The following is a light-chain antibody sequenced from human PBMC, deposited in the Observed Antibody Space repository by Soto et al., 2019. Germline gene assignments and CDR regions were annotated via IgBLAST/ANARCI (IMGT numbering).Light chain of an antibody. CDR1: ISDVGGYNY. J-gene: IGLJ1*01. Sequence: QSVLTQPRSVSGSPGQSVTISCTGSISDVGGYNYVSWYQQHPGKAPKLMIYDVSKRPSGVPDRFSGSKSANTASLTISGLQAEDEADYYCCSYAGRDIHYVCVGGTKVTVL. CDR2: DVS. CDR3: CSYAGRDIHYV. V-gene: IGLV2-11*01.